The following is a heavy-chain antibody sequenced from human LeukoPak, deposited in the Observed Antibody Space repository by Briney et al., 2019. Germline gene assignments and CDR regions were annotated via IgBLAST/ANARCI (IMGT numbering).Heavy chain of an antibody. D-gene: IGHD6-13*01. CDR2: INPISGIT. CDR1: GYISTGNY. CDR3: AREVGYSTSYYGRFDP. V-gene: IGHV1-2*06. Sequence: GASVKVSCKAIGYISTGNYIHWVRQAPGQGLEWIGRINPISGITNYAQKFQGRVTMTRDTSITTAYMELSRLTSDDTAVFYCAREVGYSTSYYGRFDPWGQGTLVTVSS. J-gene: IGHJ5*02.